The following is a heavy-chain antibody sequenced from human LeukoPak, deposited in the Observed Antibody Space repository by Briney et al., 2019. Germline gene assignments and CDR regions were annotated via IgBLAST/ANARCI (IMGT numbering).Heavy chain of an antibody. CDR2: INHSGST. J-gene: IGHJ5*02. V-gene: IGHV4-34*01. CDR3: ATGDVVVPAGFGGHWFDP. CDR1: GGSFSGYY. Sequence: PSETLSLTCAVYGGSFSGYYWSWIRQPPGKGLEWIGEINHSGSTNYNPSLKSRVTISVDTSKNQFSLKLSSVTAADTAVYYCATGDVVVPAGFGGHWFDPWGQGTLVTVSS. D-gene: IGHD2-2*01.